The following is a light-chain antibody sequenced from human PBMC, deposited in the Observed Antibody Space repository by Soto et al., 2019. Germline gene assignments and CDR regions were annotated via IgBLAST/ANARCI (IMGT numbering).Light chain of an antibody. CDR1: SSDVGRYNL. J-gene: IGLJ1*01. V-gene: IGLV2-23*01. Sequence: QSLLTNPASVSGSPGQSITISCTGTSSDVGRYNLVSWYQQHPGKAPKLIIHEDSKRSSGLSNRFSGSKSGNTASLTISGLQAEDEADYYCCSSAGSSTYVFGTGTKVTAL. CDR3: CSSAGSSTYV. CDR2: EDS.